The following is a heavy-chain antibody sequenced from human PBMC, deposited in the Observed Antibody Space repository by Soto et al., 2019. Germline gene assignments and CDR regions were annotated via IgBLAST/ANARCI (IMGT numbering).Heavy chain of an antibody. CDR2: ISYDGSNK. Sequence: QVQLVESGGGVVQPGRSLRLSCAASGFTFSSYAMHWVRQAPGKGLEWVAVISYDGSNKYYADSVKGRFTISRDNSKNTLYLQMNSLRAEDTAVYYCARGGTTMTLFDYWGQGTLVTVSS. V-gene: IGHV3-30-3*01. J-gene: IGHJ4*02. D-gene: IGHD1-26*01. CDR1: GFTFSSYA. CDR3: ARGGTTMTLFDY.